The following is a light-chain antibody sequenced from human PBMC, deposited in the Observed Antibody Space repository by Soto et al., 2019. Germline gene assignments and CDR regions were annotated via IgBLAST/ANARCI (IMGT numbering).Light chain of an antibody. CDR3: HQRQSWPRT. Sequence: EIVLTQSPGTLSLSPGERATLSCRASQSVSNNYLAWYQQKPGQAPRLLIYGASNRATGIPDGFSGSGSGTDFTLTINSLAPEDFAIYYCHQRQSWPRTFGQGTKVDIK. V-gene: IGKV3-20*01. CDR2: GAS. J-gene: IGKJ1*01. CDR1: QSVSNNY.